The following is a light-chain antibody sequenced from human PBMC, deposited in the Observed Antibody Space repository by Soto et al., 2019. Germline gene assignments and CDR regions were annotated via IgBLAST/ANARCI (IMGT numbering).Light chain of an antibody. J-gene: IGKJ4*01. CDR3: HQIYDTPYS. Sequence: IQMPRSPSSLPAPVGDRFTVICRARPSVSTCVSWYQHKPGKGTELLIYAASNLHSRGPSTFSCSGSVTDFTLTISSLQPEDFASYYYHQIYDTPYSFGGGTKVDIK. CDR1: PSVSTC. CDR2: AAS. V-gene: IGKV1-39*01.